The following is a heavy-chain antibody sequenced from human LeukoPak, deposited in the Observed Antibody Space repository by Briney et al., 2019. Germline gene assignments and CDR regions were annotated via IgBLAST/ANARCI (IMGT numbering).Heavy chain of an antibody. D-gene: IGHD4-23*01. V-gene: IGHV3-53*01. CDR3: AKDPNGDYVGAFDF. Sequence: GGSLRLSCAASGFPVSNNYMSWVRQAPGKGLEWVSAIHSGGATYYADSVKGRFAISRDNSKRTLYLQMNSLRAEDTAMYYCAKDPNGDYVGAFDFWGQGTLVTVSS. J-gene: IGHJ3*01. CDR1: GFPVSNNY. CDR2: IHSGGAT.